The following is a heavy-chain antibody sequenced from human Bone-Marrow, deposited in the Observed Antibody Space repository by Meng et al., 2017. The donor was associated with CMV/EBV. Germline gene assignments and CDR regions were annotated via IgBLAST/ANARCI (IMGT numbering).Heavy chain of an antibody. J-gene: IGHJ6*02. V-gene: IGHV1-8*03. D-gene: IGHD2-2*01. CDR3: ARTIVVVPAANEIYYYGMDV. CDR1: GYTFTSYD. Sequence: ASVKVSCKASGYTFTSYDINWVRQATGQGLEWMGWMNPNSGNTGYAQKFQGRVTITRNTSISTAYMELSSLRSEDTAVYYCARTIVVVPAANEIYYYGMDVWGQGTTVTVSS. CDR2: MNPNSGNT.